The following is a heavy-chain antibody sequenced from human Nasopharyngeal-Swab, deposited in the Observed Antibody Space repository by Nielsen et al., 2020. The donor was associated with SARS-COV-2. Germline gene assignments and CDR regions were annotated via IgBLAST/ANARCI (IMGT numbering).Heavy chain of an antibody. J-gene: IGHJ6*02. V-gene: IGHV4-59*11. CDR1: GGPISSHT. D-gene: IGHD3-16*01. Sequence: SETLSLTCTVSGGPISSHTWSWIRQPPGKGLEWIGYISYSGKNNYNPSLKSRVTISGATSKNQISLKVTSATPADTAVYYCARDGALGGMDVCGQGTTVTVSS. CDR2: ISYSGKN. CDR3: ARDGALGGMDV.